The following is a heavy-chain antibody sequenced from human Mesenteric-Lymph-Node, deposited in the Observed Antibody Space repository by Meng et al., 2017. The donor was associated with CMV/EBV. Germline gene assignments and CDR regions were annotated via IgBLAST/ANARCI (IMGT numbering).Heavy chain of an antibody. CDR1: GFSFKDYA. CDR3: AKVRSGSYYIRPSDY. V-gene: IGHV3-23*01. J-gene: IGHJ4*02. CDR2: ISGSGGST. Sequence: GGSLRLSCAASGFSFKDYAIHWVRQAPGKGLEWVSAISGSGGSTYYADSVKGWFTISRDNSKNTLYLQMNSLRAEDTAVYYCAKVRSGSYYIRPSDYWGQGTLVTVSS. D-gene: IGHD1-26*01.